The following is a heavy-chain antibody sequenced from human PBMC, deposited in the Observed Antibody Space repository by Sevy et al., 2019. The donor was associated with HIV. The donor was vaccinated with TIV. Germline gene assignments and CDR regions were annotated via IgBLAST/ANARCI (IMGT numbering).Heavy chain of an antibody. CDR2: IWSDGAYQ. Sequence: GGSLRLSCAATGFTFSNYAMHWVRQAPGKGMEWVAIIWSDGAYQYHGDSVKGRFTISRDNSKNTLYLQMNNVRVEDTAVYYCARGGDYYDNADYYALDSWGQGTLVTVSS. V-gene: IGHV3-33*01. D-gene: IGHD3-22*01. J-gene: IGHJ4*02. CDR1: GFTFSNYA. CDR3: ARGGDYYDNADYYALDS.